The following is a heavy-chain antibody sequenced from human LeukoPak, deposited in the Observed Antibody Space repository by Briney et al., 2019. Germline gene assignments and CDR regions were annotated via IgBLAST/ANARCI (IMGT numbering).Heavy chain of an antibody. V-gene: IGHV3-30*04. J-gene: IGHJ3*01. CDR1: GFTFSNYP. D-gene: IGHD3-16*02. CDR2: TSYDVTIR. Sequence: GGSLRLSCAASGFTFSNYPMNWGRQAPGKGLEWVSFTSYDVTIRYYADSVKGRFTISRDNSKHKLYLLMNSLTADDTAVYYCARSTIRASWDGYRPSGAFDLWGQGTVVTVSS. CDR3: ARSTIRASWDGYRPSGAFDL.